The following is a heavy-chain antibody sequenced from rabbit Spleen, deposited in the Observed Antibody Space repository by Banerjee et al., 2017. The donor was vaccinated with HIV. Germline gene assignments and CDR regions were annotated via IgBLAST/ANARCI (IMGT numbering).Heavy chain of an antibody. D-gene: IGHD2-1*01. CDR3: AKDLDYDDDTMFGL. CDR1: GFTISSSFW. CDR2: SGGRT. J-gene: IGHJ4*01. Sequence: QEQLEESGGDLVKPEGSLTLTCTASGFTISSSFWICWVRQAPGKGLEWIACSGGRTAYASWAKGRFTMSKTSSTTVTLQMTSLTVADTATYFCAKDLDYDDDTMFGLWGPGTLVTVS. V-gene: IGHV1S45*01.